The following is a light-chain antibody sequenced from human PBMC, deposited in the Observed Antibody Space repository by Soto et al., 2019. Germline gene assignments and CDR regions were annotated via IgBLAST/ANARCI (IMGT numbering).Light chain of an antibody. CDR3: QQSRSPPLT. CDR2: AAS. Sequence: DIQMTQSPSTLSASVGDRVTITCRASQNIFTYLNWYQRHPGKAPKLLIYAASNLQSGVPSRFSGTGSGTDFTLTITGLRPEDFASYYCQQSRSPPLTFGGGTKVDIK. J-gene: IGKJ4*01. CDR1: QNIFTY. V-gene: IGKV1-39*01.